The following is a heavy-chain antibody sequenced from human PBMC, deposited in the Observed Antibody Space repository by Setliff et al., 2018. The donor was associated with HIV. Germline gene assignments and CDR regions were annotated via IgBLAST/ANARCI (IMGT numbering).Heavy chain of an antibody. CDR1: VDSFSPFY. Sequence: ETLSLTCAVYVDSFSPFYWTWIRQSPGKRLEWIGEVNHNGATKSNPSLKSRVILSVDTSKNQFSLNLTSVTATDTGLYYCARGGALPEGDGFDVWSLGKMVTVSS. CDR2: VNHNGAT. D-gene: IGHD2-15*01. J-gene: IGHJ3*01. CDR3: ARGGALPEGDGFDV. V-gene: IGHV4-34*01.